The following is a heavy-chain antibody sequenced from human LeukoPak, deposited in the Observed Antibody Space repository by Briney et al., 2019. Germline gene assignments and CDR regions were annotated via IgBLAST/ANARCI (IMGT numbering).Heavy chain of an antibody. J-gene: IGHJ5*02. CDR3: ARALLRYFDWSTRGNWFDP. Sequence: SETLSLTCAVYGGSFSGYYWSWIRQPPGKGLEWIGEINHSGSTNYNPSLKSRVTISVGTSKNQFSLKLSSVTAADTAVYYCARALLRYFDWSTRGNWFDPWGQGTLVTVSS. V-gene: IGHV4-34*01. CDR1: GGSFSGYY. CDR2: INHSGST. D-gene: IGHD3-9*01.